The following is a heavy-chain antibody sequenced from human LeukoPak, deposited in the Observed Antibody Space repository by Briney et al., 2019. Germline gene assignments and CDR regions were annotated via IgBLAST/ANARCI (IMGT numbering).Heavy chain of an antibody. V-gene: IGHV3-7*01. CDR3: ARVGTWELQRVFDN. D-gene: IGHD1-26*01. J-gene: IGHJ4*02. CDR2: INRAGIES. CDR1: GFTFTDYW. Sequence: GGSLRLSCAASGFTFTDYWMTWVRQVPGKGLEWVANINRAGIESYYVDSVKGRFTISRDNAEKSLYLQMDSLRVDDTAVYYCARVGTWELQRVFDNWGQGTLVTISS.